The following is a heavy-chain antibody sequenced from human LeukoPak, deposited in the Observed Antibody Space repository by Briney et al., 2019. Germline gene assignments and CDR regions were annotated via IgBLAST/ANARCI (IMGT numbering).Heavy chain of an antibody. CDR1: GFTFNIYA. D-gene: IGHD3-3*01. J-gene: IGHJ4*02. CDR3: ARDDFWSGYPFDY. CDR2: ISYDGSNQ. V-gene: IGHV3-30-3*01. Sequence: SGGSLRLSCAASGFTFNIYAMHWVRQAPGKGLEWVAVISYDGSNQHYAASVRGRFTISRDNSENTLSLQMNSLRAEDTAVYYCARDDFWSGYPFDYWGQGTLVTVSS.